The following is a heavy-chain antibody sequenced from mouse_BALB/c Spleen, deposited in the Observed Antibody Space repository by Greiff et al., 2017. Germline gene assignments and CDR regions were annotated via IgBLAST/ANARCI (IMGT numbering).Heavy chain of an antibody. V-gene: IGHV14-3*02. D-gene: IGHD1-1*01. CDR1: GFNIKDTY. CDR3: ASLYYGSSGAWFAY. Sequence: EVQLQQSGAELVKPGASVKLSCTASGFNIKDTYMHWVKQRPEQGLEWIGRIDPANGNTKYDPKFQGKATITADTSSNTAYLQLSSLTSEDTAVYYCASLYYGSSGAWFAYWGQGTLVTVSA. J-gene: IGHJ3*01. CDR2: IDPANGNT.